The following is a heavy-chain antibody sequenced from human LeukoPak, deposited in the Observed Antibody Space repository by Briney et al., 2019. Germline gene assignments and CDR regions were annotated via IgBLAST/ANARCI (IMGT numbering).Heavy chain of an antibody. CDR3: ARDFTPTRIEWFGESLGY. CDR2: IGSRSSTI. Sequence: GGSLRLSCAASGFTFSSYSMNWVRQAPGKGLEWVSYIGSRSSTIYYADSVKGRFTISRDNAKNSLYLQMNSLRAEDTAVYYCARDFTPTRIEWFGESLGYWGQGTLVTVSS. CDR1: GFTFSSYS. J-gene: IGHJ4*02. V-gene: IGHV3-48*04. D-gene: IGHD3-10*01.